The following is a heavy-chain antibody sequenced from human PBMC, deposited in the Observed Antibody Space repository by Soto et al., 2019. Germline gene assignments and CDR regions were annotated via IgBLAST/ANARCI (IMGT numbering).Heavy chain of an antibody. CDR3: GREGEWELRGGGFDY. D-gene: IGHD1-26*01. CDR1: GGTFSSYA. J-gene: IGHJ4*02. V-gene: IGHV1-69*06. CDR2: IIPIFGTA. Sequence: QVQLVQSGAEVKKPGSSVKVSCKASGGTFSSYAISWVRQAPGQGLEWMGGIIPIFGTANYAQKFQGRVTITADKSTSTAYMERSSVRAEDRVVCCCGREGEWELRGGGFDYWGQGTLVTVSS.